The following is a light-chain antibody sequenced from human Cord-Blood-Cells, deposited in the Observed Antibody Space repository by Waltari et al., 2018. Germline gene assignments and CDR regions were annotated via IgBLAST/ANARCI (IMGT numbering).Light chain of an antibody. CDR1: SSNIGSNT. V-gene: IGLV1-44*01. Sequence: QSVLTQPPSASGTPGQRVTISCSGSSSNIGSNTVNWYQQLPGTTPKLLIYCNNQQRPWVPDRCSGSKSGTSASLAISGLQSEDEADYYCAAWDDSRNGWVFGGGTKLTVL. J-gene: IGLJ3*02. CDR2: CNN. CDR3: AAWDDSRNGWV.